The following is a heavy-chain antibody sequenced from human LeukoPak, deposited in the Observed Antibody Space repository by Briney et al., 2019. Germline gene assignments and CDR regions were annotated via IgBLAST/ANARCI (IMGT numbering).Heavy chain of an antibody. V-gene: IGHV4-39*07. Sequence: PSETLSLTCTVSGGSISSSSYYWGWIRQPPGKGLEWIGSIYYSGSTYYNPSLKSRVTISVDTSKNQFSLKLSSVTAADTAVYYCARRANEENYFDDWGQGTLVTVSS. CDR2: IYYSGST. CDR3: ARRANEENYFDD. D-gene: IGHD1-26*01. CDR1: GGSISSSSYY. J-gene: IGHJ4*02.